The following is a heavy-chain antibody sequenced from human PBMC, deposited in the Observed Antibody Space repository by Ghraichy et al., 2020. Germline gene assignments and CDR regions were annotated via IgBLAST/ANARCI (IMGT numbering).Heavy chain of an antibody. Sequence: GGSLRLSCAASGFIFEDYAMHWVRQVPGKGLEWVSGISWTTNEVGYAGSVKGRFTIYRDNAKKSLYLQMNSLRSEDTALYYCAKEIEVTNVWGVYGMDVWGQGTTVTVSS. CDR1: GFIFEDYA. CDR3: AKEIEVTNVWGVYGMDV. CDR2: ISWTTNEV. V-gene: IGHV3-9*01. J-gene: IGHJ6*02. D-gene: IGHD2-21*02.